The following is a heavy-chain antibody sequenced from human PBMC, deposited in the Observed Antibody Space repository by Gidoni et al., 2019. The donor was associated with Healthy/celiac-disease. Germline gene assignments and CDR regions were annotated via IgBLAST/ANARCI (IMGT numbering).Heavy chain of an antibody. CDR1: GGSISSYY. D-gene: IGHD2-15*01. Sequence: QVQLQESGPGLVKPSETLSLTCTVSGGSISSYYWSWIRQPPGKGLEWIGYIYYSGSTNYNPSLKSRVTISVDTSKNQFSLKLSSVTAADTAVYYCARGSSRPKKVTFDYWGQGTLVTVSS. J-gene: IGHJ4*02. V-gene: IGHV4-59*01. CDR3: ARGSSRPKKVTFDY. CDR2: IYYSGST.